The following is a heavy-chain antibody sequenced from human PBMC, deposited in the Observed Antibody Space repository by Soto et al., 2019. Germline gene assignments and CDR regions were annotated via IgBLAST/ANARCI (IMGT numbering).Heavy chain of an antibody. J-gene: IGHJ6*02. CDR2: ISAYNGNT. CDR1: CYTFSSYG. D-gene: IGHD2-15*01. Sequence: ASVKVSCKASCYTFSSYGIRWVGQAPGQGVEGVGWISAYNGNTNYAQQLQGRVTMTTDTSTSTAYMELRSLRSDDTAVYYCARNSCSGGSCYRYYYYYGMDVWGQGTTVTVSS. V-gene: IGHV1-18*04. CDR3: ARNSCSGGSCYRYYYYYGMDV.